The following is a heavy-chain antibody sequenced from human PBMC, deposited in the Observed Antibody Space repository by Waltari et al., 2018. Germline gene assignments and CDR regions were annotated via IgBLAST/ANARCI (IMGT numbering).Heavy chain of an antibody. CDR1: GGSISSYY. CDR3: ARLSGTLTYGDAFDI. Sequence: QVQLQESGPGLVKPSETLSLTCTVSGGSISSYYWSWIRQPPGKGLEWIGYIYYSGSTNYNPSLKSRVTISVDTSKNQFSLKLSSVTAADSAVYYCARLSGTLTYGDAFDIWGQGTMVTVSS. D-gene: IGHD3-10*01. CDR2: IYYSGST. J-gene: IGHJ3*02. V-gene: IGHV4-59*01.